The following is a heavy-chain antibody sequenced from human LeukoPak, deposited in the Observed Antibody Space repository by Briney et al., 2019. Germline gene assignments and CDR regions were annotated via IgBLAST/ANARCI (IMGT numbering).Heavy chain of an antibody. CDR1: GYTFTGYY. J-gene: IGHJ6*02. D-gene: IGHD6-19*01. CDR3: ARGHKEPRQWLVLYYYYYGMDV. Sequence: ASVKVSCKASGYTFTGYYIHWVRQAPGQGLEWMGWINPNSGGTNYAQKFQGRVTMTRDTSISTAYMELSRLRSDDTAVYYCARGHKEPRQWLVLYYYYYGMDVWGQGTTVTVSS. V-gene: IGHV1-2*02. CDR2: INPNSGGT.